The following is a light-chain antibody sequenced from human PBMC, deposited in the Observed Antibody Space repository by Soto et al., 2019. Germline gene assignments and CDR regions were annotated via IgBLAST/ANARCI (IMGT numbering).Light chain of an antibody. Sequence: DIVMTQSPLSLPVTPGEPASISCTSSQSLLHSNGYNYLDWYVQKPGQSPQLLIYLGSTRASGVPDRFSGSGSGTDFTLKISRVEAEDVGVYYCMQALQTPWTFGQGTKVDIK. CDR3: MQALQTPWT. V-gene: IGKV2-28*01. J-gene: IGKJ1*01. CDR2: LGS. CDR1: QSLLHSNGYNY.